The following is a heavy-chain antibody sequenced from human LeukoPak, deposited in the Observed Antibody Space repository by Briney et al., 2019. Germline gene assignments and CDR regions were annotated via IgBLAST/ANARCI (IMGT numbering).Heavy chain of an antibody. CDR1: GFTFSSYE. Sequence: GGSLRLSCAASGFTFSSYEMNWVRQAPGKGLEWVSYISSSGSTIYYADSVKGRFTISRDNAKNSLYLQMKSLRAEDTAVYYCATSRHPIAAAGDFDCWGQGTLVTVSS. V-gene: IGHV3-48*03. CDR2: ISSSGSTI. CDR3: ATSRHPIAAAGDFDC. J-gene: IGHJ4*02. D-gene: IGHD6-13*01.